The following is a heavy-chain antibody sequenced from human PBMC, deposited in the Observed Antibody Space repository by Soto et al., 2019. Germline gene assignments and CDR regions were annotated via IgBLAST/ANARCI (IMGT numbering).Heavy chain of an antibody. CDR2: INPKSGGT. D-gene: IGHD2-8*01. J-gene: IGHJ6*02. V-gene: IGHV1-2*04. Sequence: GASVKVSCKASGYSFTDYHIHWVRQAPGQGLEWLGRINPKSGGTSTAQKFQGWVTMTTDTSISTASMELTRLTSDDTTIYYCARGDSTDCSNGVCSFFYNHDMDVWGQGTTVTVSS. CDR1: GYSFTDYH. CDR3: ARGDSTDCSNGVCSFFYNHDMDV.